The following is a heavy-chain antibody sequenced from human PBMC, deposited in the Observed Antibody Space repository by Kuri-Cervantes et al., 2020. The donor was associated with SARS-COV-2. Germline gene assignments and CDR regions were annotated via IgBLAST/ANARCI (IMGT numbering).Heavy chain of an antibody. D-gene: IGHD3-9*01. J-gene: IGHJ6*02. CDR3: ATSLRYFDWLVRGSASYGMDV. V-gene: IGHV1-8*01. CDR1: GYTFTSYD. Sequence: ASVKVFCKASGYTFTSYDINWVRQATGQGREWMGWMNPNSGNTGYAQKFQGRVTMTRKTSISTAYMELSSLRSEDTAVYYCATSLRYFDWLVRGSASYGMDVWGQGTTVTVSS. CDR2: MNPNSGNT.